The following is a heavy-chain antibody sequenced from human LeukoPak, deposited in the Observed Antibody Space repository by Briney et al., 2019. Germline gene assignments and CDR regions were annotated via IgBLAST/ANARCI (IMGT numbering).Heavy chain of an antibody. V-gene: IGHV3-48*04. D-gene: IGHD6-6*01. Sequence: GGSLRLSCAASGFTFSSYAMSWVRQAPGKGLEWVSYISSSGSTIYYADSVKGRFTISRDNAKNSLYLQMNSLRAEDTAVYYCARDSLARPLGYWGQGTLVTVSS. CDR3: ARDSLARPLGY. CDR2: ISSSGSTI. J-gene: IGHJ4*02. CDR1: GFTFSSYA.